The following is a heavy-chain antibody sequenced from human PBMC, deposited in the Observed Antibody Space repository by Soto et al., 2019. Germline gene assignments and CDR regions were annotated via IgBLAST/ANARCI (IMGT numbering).Heavy chain of an antibody. J-gene: IGHJ4*02. CDR2: FSSDGSR. CDR1: GFTVNNLF. CDR3: ARDISGGSYDFCH. V-gene: IGHV3-66*01. D-gene: IGHD3-3*01. Sequence: EVQLVESGGGLVQPGGSLTISCAAFGFTVNNLFMTWVRQAPGKGLEWVSTFSSDGSRYYADSVKGRFTISKDYSKNTLYLEMNSLRAVDTAVYYCARDISGGSYDFCHGGQGTLVTVSS.